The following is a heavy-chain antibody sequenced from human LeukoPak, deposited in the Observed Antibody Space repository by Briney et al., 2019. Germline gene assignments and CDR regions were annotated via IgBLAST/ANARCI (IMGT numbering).Heavy chain of an antibody. V-gene: IGHV4-34*01. CDR3: ARILEVYDYVWGNYRNNLPIDY. D-gene: IGHD3-16*02. J-gene: IGHJ4*02. Sequence: SETLSLTCAVYGGSFSGYYWSRIRQPPGKGLEWIGEINHSGSTNYNPSLKSRVTISVDTSKNQFSLKLSSVTAADTAVYYCARILEVYDYVWGNYRNNLPIDYWGQGTLVTVSS. CDR1: GGSFSGYY. CDR2: INHSGST.